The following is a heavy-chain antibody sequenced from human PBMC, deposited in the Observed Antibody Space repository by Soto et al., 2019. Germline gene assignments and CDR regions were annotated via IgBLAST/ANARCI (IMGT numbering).Heavy chain of an antibody. CDR1: GFIFSTHW. D-gene: IGHD1-26*01. CDR3: AREGVGHLDREFAV. J-gene: IGHJ3*01. CDR2: LNRDGDAQ. V-gene: IGHV3-7*01. Sequence: EVQLVESGGGLVQPGGSLRLSCEASGFIFSTHWMRWVRQAPGKGMEWVANLNRDGDAQYYVGSVRGRFTVSRDNTRNSLYLQMNNVRVEDTAMYYCAREGVGHLDREFAVWGQGTMVTVSS.